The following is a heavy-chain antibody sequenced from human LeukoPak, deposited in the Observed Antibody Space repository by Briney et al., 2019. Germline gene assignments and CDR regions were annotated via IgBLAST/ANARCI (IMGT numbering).Heavy chain of an antibody. CDR1: GGTFSSYG. J-gene: IGHJ4*02. CDR2: IIPIFGIA. V-gene: IGHV1-69*04. D-gene: IGHD2-2*01. CDR3: ARHIVVVPAASGVLDY. Sequence: SVKVSCKAPGGTFSSYGISWVRQAPGQGLEWMRRIIPIFGIANYAQKFQGRVTITADKSTSTAYMELSSLRSEDTAMYYCARHIVVVPAASGVLDYWGQGTLVTVSS.